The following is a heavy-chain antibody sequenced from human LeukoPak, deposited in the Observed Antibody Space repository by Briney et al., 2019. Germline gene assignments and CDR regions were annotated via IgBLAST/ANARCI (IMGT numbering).Heavy chain of an antibody. CDR1: GGSFSGYY. V-gene: IGHV4-34*01. J-gene: IGHJ4*02. CDR2: INHSGST. Sequence: SETLSLXCAVYGGSFSGYYWSWSRQPPGKGLEWIGEINHSGSTNYNPSLKSRVTISVDTSKNQFSLKLSSVTAADTAVYYCARLCQRGVVVIGGPDYWGQGTLVTVSS. CDR3: ARLCQRGVVVIGGPDY. D-gene: IGHD3-22*01.